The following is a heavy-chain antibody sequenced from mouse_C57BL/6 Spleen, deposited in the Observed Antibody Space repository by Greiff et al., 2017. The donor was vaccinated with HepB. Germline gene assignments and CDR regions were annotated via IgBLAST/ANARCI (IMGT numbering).Heavy chain of an antibody. CDR2: ISSGGDYI. CDR1: GFTFSSYA. J-gene: IGHJ4*01. V-gene: IGHV5-9-1*02. CDR3: TRNWDGYAMDY. Sequence: EVKVVESGEGLVKPGGSLKLSCAASGFTFSSYAMSWVRQTPEKRLEWVAYISSGGDYIYYADTVKGRFPISRDNARNTLYLQMSSLTSEDTAMYYCTRNWDGYAMDYWGQGTSVTVSS. D-gene: IGHD4-1*01.